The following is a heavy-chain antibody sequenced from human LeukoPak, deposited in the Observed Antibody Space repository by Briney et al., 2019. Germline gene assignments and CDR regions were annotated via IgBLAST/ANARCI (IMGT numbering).Heavy chain of an antibody. V-gene: IGHV4-31*03. CDR1: GGSISSGGYF. Sequence: SETLSLTCTVSGGSISSGGYFWSWIRQHPGKGLEWIGYIYYSGSTYYNPSLKSRVTISVYTSKNQFSLKLSSVTAADTAVYYCARGNWRYSSSSPSSAFDYWGQGTLVTVSS. J-gene: IGHJ4*02. CDR3: ARGNWRYSSSSPSSAFDY. D-gene: IGHD6-6*01. CDR2: IYYSGST.